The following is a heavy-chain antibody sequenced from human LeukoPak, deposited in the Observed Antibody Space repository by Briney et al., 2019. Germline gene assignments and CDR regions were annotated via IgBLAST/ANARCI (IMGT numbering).Heavy chain of an antibody. Sequence: GGSLRLSCAASGFTFSSYGMSWVRQAPGKGLEWISGISGSGGNTYYADSVKGRFTISRDNSKNTLYLQMNSLRAEDTAVYYCAGYCSTTSCYSSPNWFDPWGQGTLVTVSS. D-gene: IGHD2-2*01. CDR1: GFTFSSYG. CDR3: AGYCSTTSCYSSPNWFDP. J-gene: IGHJ5*02. CDR2: ISGSGGNT. V-gene: IGHV3-23*01.